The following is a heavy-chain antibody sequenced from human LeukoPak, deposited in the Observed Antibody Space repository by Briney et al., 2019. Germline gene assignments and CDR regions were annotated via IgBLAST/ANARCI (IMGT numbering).Heavy chain of an antibody. CDR3: ARTPHGAFDI. J-gene: IGHJ3*02. CDR1: GFTVSNNY. Sequence: GGSLRLSCAASGFTVSNNYMSWVRQAPGKGLEWVSIIYSGGITYYADSVKGRFTISRDNSKNTLYLQMNSLGAEDTAVYYCARTPHGAFDIWGQGTMVTVSS. V-gene: IGHV3-53*01. CDR2: IYSGGIT.